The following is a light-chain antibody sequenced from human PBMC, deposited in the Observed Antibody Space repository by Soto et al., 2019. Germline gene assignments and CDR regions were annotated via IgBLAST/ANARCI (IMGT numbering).Light chain of an antibody. Sequence: THPAPVSGAPGQSNTLSCTGTSSDVGGYNYVSWYQQHPGKAPKLMIYEVSNRPSRVSNRFSGSKSGNTASLTISGLQAEDEADYYCSSYTRSSTSYVFGTGTKVTVL. V-gene: IGLV2-14*01. CDR1: SSDVGGYNY. CDR3: SSYTRSSTSYV. CDR2: EVS. J-gene: IGLJ1*01.